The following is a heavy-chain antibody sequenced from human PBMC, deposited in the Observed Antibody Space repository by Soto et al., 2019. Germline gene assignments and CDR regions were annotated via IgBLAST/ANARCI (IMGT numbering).Heavy chain of an antibody. D-gene: IGHD2-15*01. CDR1: GDTFTSYY. CDR3: ARVYCSGGSCYGIDY. J-gene: IGHJ4*02. Sequence: QVQLVQSGAEVKKPGASVKISCKASGDTFTSYYMHWVRQAPGQGLEWMGIINPSGGTSYAQKFPGRVTXTXXXSXXTVYMELSSLRSEDTAVYYCARVYCSGGSCYGIDYWGQGTLVTVSS. V-gene: IGHV1-46*01. CDR2: INPSGGT.